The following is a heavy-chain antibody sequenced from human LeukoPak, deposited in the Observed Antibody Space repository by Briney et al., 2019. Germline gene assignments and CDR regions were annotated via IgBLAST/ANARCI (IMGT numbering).Heavy chain of an antibody. D-gene: IGHD3-9*01. CDR2: IYYSGST. CDR1: GGSISSSSYY. CDR3: ARAPPRYDILTPYSHFDL. V-gene: IGHV4-39*07. Sequence: SETLSLTCTVSGGSISSSSYYWGWIRQPPGKGLEWIGSIYYSGSTYYNPSLKSRVTISVDTSKNQFSLKLSSVTAADTAVYHCARAPPRYDILTPYSHFDLWGQGTLVTVSS. J-gene: IGHJ4*02.